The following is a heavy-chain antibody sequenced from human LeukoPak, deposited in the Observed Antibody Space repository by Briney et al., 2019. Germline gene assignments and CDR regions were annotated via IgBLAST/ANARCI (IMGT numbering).Heavy chain of an antibody. CDR3: ARDSYTIFGVVIKTPYNWFDP. CDR1: GGSISSGSYY. Sequence: SQTLSLTCTVSGGSISSGSYYWSWIRQPAGKGLEWIGRMYTSGNTNYNPSLKSRVTISVDTSKNQFSLKLSSVTAADTAVYYCARDSYTIFGVVIKTPYNWFDPWGQGTLVTVSS. D-gene: IGHD3-3*01. J-gene: IGHJ5*02. V-gene: IGHV4-61*02. CDR2: MYTSGNT.